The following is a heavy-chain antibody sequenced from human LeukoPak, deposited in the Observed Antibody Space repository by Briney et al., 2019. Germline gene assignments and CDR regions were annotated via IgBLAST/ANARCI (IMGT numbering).Heavy chain of an antibody. Sequence: GGSLRLSCAASGFTFSSYAMSWVRQAPGKGLEWVSAISGSGGSTYYADSVKGRFTISRDNSKNTLYLQMNSLRAEDTAVYYCVKGGYSGYDLEPNFDYWGQGTLVTVSS. J-gene: IGHJ4*02. CDR2: ISGSGGST. D-gene: IGHD5-12*01. CDR1: GFTFSSYA. V-gene: IGHV3-23*01. CDR3: VKGGYSGYDLEPNFDY.